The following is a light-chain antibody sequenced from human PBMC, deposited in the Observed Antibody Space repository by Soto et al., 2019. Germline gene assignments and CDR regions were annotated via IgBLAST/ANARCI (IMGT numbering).Light chain of an antibody. CDR1: QSISSW. CDR2: DAS. V-gene: IGKV1-5*01. Sequence: DIQMTQSPSTLSASVGDRVTITCRASQSISSWLAWYQQKPGKAPKLLIYDASSLESGVPSRGSGSGSGTEFTISLNGLQPDDFATYYWQQYNSYLYTVGQVTKLEIK. CDR3: QQYNSYLYT. J-gene: IGKJ2*01.